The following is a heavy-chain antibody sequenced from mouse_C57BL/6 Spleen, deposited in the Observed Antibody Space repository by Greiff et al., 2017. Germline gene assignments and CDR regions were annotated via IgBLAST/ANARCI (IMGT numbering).Heavy chain of an antibody. J-gene: IGHJ2*01. V-gene: IGHV1-55*01. Sequence: VQLQQPGAELVKPGASVKMSCKASGYTFTSYWITWVKQRPGQGLEWIGDIYPGSGSTNYNEKFKSKATLTVDTSSSTAYMQLSSLTSEDSAVYYCARRCLGHYYYGSYFDYWGQGTTLTVSS. CDR1: GYTFTSYW. D-gene: IGHD1-1*01. CDR2: IYPGSGST. CDR3: ARRCLGHYYYGSYFDY.